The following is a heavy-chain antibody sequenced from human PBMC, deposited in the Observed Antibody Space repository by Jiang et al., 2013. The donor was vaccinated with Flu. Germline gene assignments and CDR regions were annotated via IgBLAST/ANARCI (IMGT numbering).Heavy chain of an antibody. D-gene: IGHD3-16*02. J-gene: IGHJ4*02. Sequence: GPGLVKPSETLSLTCTVSGGSISSYYWSWIRQPPGKGLEWIGYIYYSGSTNYNPSLKSRVTISVDTSRNQFSLKLSSVTAADTAVYYCARAKGGAFGGVIVITGVFDYWGQGTLVTVSS. V-gene: IGHV4-59*13. CDR2: IYYSGST. CDR1: GGSISSYY. CDR3: ARAKGGAFGGVIVITGVFDY.